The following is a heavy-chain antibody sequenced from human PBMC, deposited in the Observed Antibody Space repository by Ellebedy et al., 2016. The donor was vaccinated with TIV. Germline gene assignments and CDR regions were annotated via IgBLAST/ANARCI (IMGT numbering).Heavy chain of an antibody. CDR1: GFSVSSNY. J-gene: IGHJ4*02. V-gene: IGHV3-53*05. CDR2: IYSGGST. Sequence: LSLTCAASGFSVSSNYMNWVRQAPGKGLEWVSVIYSGGSTYYADSVKGRFTISRDNSKNTLYLQMDDLRPDDTAVYYCARGGILDYWGQGTLVTVSS. CDR3: ARGGILDY.